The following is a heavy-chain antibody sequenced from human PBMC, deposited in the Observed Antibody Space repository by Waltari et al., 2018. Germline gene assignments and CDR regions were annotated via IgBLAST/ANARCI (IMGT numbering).Heavy chain of an antibody. J-gene: IGHJ4*02. CDR2: SKSNAANYFT. V-gene: IGHV3-72*01. CDR3: ADGGITATDS. D-gene: IGHD3-16*01. CDR1: ESPFSHHY. Sequence: EGQLVESGGGLVQTGGSLRLSCTASESPFSHHYMDWVRQAPGKGQEWSGQSKSNAANYFTIDAASVKGRVTISRDDSKNALDLQMNDLKTEDTARYYCADGGITATDSWGPGTVVTVSS.